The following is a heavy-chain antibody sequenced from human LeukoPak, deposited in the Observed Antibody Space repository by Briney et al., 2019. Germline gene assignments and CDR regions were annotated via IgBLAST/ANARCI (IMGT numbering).Heavy chain of an antibody. CDR2: IWYDGSNE. CDR3: ARKPLSYSNYEVDY. V-gene: IGHV3-33*01. CDR1: GFTFSRYG. J-gene: IGHJ4*02. Sequence: GGSLRLSCAASGFTFSRYGMPWVRQAPGKGLEWVAVIWYDGSNEDYADSVKGRFTISRDNSKNTLYLQMNSLRAEDTAVYYCARKPLSYSNYEVDYWGQGTLVTVSS. D-gene: IGHD4-11*01.